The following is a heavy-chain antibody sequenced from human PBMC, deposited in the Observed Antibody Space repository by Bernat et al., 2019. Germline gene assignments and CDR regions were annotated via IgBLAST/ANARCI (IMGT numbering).Heavy chain of an antibody. CDR1: GFTFSSYA. CDR3: AKAFGSGSFYNWFDP. J-gene: IGHJ5*02. D-gene: IGHD3-10*01. CDR2: ISGSGGST. Sequence: EVQLLESGGGLVQPGGSLRLSCAASGFTFSSYAMSWVRQAPGKGLEWVSAISGSGGSTDYADSVKGRFTISRDNSKNTLYLQMNSLRAEDTAVYYCAKAFGSGSFYNWFDPWGQGTLVTVSS. V-gene: IGHV3-23*01.